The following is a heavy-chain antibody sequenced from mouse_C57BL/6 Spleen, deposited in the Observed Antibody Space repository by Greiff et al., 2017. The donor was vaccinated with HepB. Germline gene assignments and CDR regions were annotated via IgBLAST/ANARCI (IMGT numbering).Heavy chain of an antibody. Sequence: QVQLQQPGAELVMPGASVKLSCKASGYTFTSYWMHWVKQRPGQGLEWIGEIGPSDSYTNYNQKFKGKSTLTVDKSSSTAYMQLSSLTSEDSAVYYCARSYGNFFDYWGQGTTLTVSS. D-gene: IGHD2-1*01. CDR2: IGPSDSYT. V-gene: IGHV1-69*01. CDR1: GYTFTSYW. J-gene: IGHJ2*01. CDR3: ARSYGNFFDY.